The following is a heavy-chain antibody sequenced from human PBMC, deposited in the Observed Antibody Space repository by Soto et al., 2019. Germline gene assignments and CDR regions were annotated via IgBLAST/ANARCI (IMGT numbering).Heavy chain of an antibody. CDR3: TRHRAYYYDSSGRDAFDI. CDR2: IYYSGTT. Sequence: ETLSLTCTVSGGYISSDSYYWGWIRQPPGKGPEWIGTIYYSGTTYYNPSLKSRVTISVDTSRNQFSLKLSSVTAADTAVYYCTRHRAYYYDSSGRDAFDIWGQGTMVTVSS. D-gene: IGHD3-22*01. V-gene: IGHV4-39*01. J-gene: IGHJ3*02. CDR1: GGYISSDSYY.